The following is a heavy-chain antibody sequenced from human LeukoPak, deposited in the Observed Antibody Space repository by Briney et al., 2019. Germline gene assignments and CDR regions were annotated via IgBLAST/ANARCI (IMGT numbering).Heavy chain of an antibody. CDR2: ISWNSGNI. CDR3: AKDINCCSSWKNFDY. V-gene: IGHV3-9*01. J-gene: IGHJ4*02. Sequence: PGRSLRLSCAASGFTLDDYAMHWVRQAPGKGLEWVSGISWNSGNIGYADSVKGRFTISRDNAKNSLYLQMNSLRAEDTALYYCAKDINCCSSWKNFDYWGQGTLVTVSS. CDR1: GFTLDDYA. D-gene: IGHD6-13*01.